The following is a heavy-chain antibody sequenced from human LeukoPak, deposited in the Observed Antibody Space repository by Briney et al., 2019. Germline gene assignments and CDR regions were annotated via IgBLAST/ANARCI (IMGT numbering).Heavy chain of an antibody. CDR1: GGSFSGYY. D-gene: IGHD5-12*01. CDR3: ARRGGGYDLYYFDY. CDR2: INHSGST. Sequence: SGTLSLTCAVYGGSFSGYYWSWIRQPPGKGLEWIGEINHSGSTNYNPSLKSRVTISVDTSKNQFSLKLSSVTAADTAVYYCARRGGGYDLYYFDYWGQGTLVTVSS. V-gene: IGHV4-34*01. J-gene: IGHJ4*02.